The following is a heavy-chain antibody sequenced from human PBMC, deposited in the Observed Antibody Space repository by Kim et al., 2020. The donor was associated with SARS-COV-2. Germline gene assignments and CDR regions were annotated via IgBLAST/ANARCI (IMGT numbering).Heavy chain of an antibody. CDR2: K. D-gene: IGHD3-10*01. Sequence: KNKADSVKGRFTISGDDAKNTLLLEMNSLGAEDTAVYYCATDIGAAPFDGWGQGTLVTVSS. CDR3: ATDIGAAPFDG. V-gene: IGHV3-30*07. J-gene: IGHJ4*02.